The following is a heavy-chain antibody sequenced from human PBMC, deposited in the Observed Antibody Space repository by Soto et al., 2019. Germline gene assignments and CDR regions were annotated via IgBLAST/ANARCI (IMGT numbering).Heavy chain of an antibody. J-gene: IGHJ4*02. Sequence: QITLKESGPTLVKHTQILTLTCTFSGFALSTRGVGVGWIRQPPGKALEWLALVYWDDDIWYSPSLKSRLTNTKDTSKNQVVLTMTNMDPVDTATYYCAHRPYGYKYYFNYWGQGTLVTVSA. CDR2: VYWDDDI. D-gene: IGHD5-18*01. CDR1: GFALSTRGVG. V-gene: IGHV2-5*02. CDR3: AHRPYGYKYYFNY.